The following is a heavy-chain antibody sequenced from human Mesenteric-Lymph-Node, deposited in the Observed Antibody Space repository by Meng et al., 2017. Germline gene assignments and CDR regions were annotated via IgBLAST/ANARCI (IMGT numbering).Heavy chain of an antibody. V-gene: IGHV3-11*01. D-gene: IGHD2-15*01. CDR1: GFTFSDYY. J-gene: IGHJ4*02. CDR3: ARDEAGGGSSDFDY. CDR2: ISSSGSTI. Sequence: GESLKISCAASGFTFSDYYMSWIRQAPGKGLEWVSYISSSGSTIYYADSVKGRFTISRDNSKNTLYLQMNSLRAEDTAVYYCARDEAGGGSSDFDYWGQGTLVTVSS.